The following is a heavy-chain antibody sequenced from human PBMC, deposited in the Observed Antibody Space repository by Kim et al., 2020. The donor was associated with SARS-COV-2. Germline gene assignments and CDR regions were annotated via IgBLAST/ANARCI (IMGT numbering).Heavy chain of an antibody. J-gene: IGHJ6*02. CDR3: ARGPMTTPTLPPGV. V-gene: IGHV1-3*01. CDR1: GYTLTSYA. D-gene: IGHD4-17*01. Sequence: ASVKVSCKASGYTLTSYAMHWVRQAPGQRLEWMGWINAGNGNTKYSQKFQGRVTITRDTSASTAYMELSSLRSEDTAVYYCARGPMTTPTLPPGVWGQGTTVTVSS. CDR2: INAGNGNT.